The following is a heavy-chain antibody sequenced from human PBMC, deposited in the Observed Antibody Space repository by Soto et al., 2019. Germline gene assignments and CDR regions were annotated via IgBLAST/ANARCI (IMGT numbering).Heavy chain of an antibody. CDR1: GFTFGRYA. Sequence: PGGSLRLSCAASGFTFGRYAMNWVRQAPGKGLEWVSSIRSSSSDIYYTDSVKGRFTISRDNAKNSLYLQMNSLRAEDTAVYYCARDNWFDSWGQGTLVTVSS. V-gene: IGHV3-21*01. CDR2: IRSSSSDI. CDR3: ARDNWFDS. J-gene: IGHJ5*01.